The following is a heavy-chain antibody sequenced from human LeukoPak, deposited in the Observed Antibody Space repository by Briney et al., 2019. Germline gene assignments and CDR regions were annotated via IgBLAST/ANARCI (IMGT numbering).Heavy chain of an antibody. Sequence: ASVKVSCKASGYTFTGYYMHWVRQAPGQGLEWMGWIDPNSGDTNYAQKFQGRVTTTRDTSISTAYMELSRLRSDDTAVYYCAKGDSSSVPQKGPDYWGQGTLVTVSS. CDR1: GYTFTGYY. J-gene: IGHJ4*02. V-gene: IGHV1-2*02. D-gene: IGHD6-13*01. CDR3: AKGDSSSVPQKGPDY. CDR2: IDPNSGDT.